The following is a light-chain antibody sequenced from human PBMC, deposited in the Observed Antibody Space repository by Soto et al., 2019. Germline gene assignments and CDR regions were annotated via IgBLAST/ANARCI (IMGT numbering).Light chain of an antibody. Sequence: AIRMTQSPSSFSASTGDRVTITCRASQGISSYLSWYQQKPGKAPNLLIYAASTLQSGVSSRFSGSGAGSEFTLTISCLQSEDFATYYCQQYYSYPLTFGPGTKVDI. CDR1: QGISSY. J-gene: IGKJ3*01. CDR2: AAS. CDR3: QQYYSYPLT. V-gene: IGKV1-8*01.